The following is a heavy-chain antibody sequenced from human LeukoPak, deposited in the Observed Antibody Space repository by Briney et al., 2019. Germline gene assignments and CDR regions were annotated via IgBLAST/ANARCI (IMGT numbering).Heavy chain of an antibody. CDR1: GGSISSGYY. CDR3: ARRPDDSGDYYNTWFDP. Sequence: SQSLSLTCTVSGGSISSGYYWGWIRQHPGKGLEWIGHIYYSGSAYYNPSLKSRVTISLDTSKNQFYMNLRSVTAADTAMYYCARRPDDSGDYYNTWFDPWGQGMLVTVSS. J-gene: IGHJ5*02. CDR2: IYYSGSA. D-gene: IGHD3-22*01. V-gene: IGHV4-31*03.